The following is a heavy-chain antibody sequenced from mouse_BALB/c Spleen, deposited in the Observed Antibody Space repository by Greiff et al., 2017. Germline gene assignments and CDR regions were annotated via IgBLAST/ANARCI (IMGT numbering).Heavy chain of an antibody. CDR3: ARDRGYYLMDY. V-gene: IGHV5-6-3*01. J-gene: IGHJ4*01. Sequence: EVKVVESGGGLVQPGGSLKLSCAASGFTFSSYGMSWVRQTPDKRLELVATINSNGGSTYYPDSVKGRFTISRDNAKNTLYLQMSSLKSEDTAMYYCARDRGYYLMDYWGQGTSVTVSS. CDR2: INSNGGST. D-gene: IGHD2-3*01. CDR1: GFTFSSYG.